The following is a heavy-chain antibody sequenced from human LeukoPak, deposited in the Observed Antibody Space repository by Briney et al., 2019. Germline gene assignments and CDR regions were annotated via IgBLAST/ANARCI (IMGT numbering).Heavy chain of an antibody. CDR3: ARDMGPTVTTKTYYFDY. D-gene: IGHD4-17*01. Sequence: SETLSLTCTVSGGSISSSSYYWGWIRQPPGKGLEWIGSIYYIGSTYYNPSLKSRVPISVDTSKNQFSLKLSSVTAADTAIYYCARDMGPTVTTKTYYFDYWGQGTLVTVSS. CDR1: GGSISSSSYY. CDR2: IYYIGST. J-gene: IGHJ4*02. V-gene: IGHV4-39*02.